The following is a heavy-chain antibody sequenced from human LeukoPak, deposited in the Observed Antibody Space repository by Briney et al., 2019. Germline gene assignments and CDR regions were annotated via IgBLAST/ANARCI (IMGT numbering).Heavy chain of an antibody. Sequence: SETLSLTCAVSGGSISSGGYSWGWVRQPPGKGLQWIGHISYSGTTYYNPSLKSRVTISLDRSENQFSLNLTSVTGADTAVYFCARGRPANMAFDIWGQGTVVPVSS. D-gene: IGHD6-25*01. J-gene: IGHJ3*02. CDR1: GGSISSGGYS. CDR3: ARGRPANMAFDI. CDR2: ISYSGTT. V-gene: IGHV4-30-2*01.